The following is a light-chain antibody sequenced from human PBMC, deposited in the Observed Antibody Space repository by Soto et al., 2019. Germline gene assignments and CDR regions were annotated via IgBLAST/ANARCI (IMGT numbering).Light chain of an antibody. CDR1: QSVSSNY. Sequence: ILFTQSPGTLSLSPGERATLSCRASQSVSSNYLAWYQQKPGQAPRLIIYGASTRASGIPDRFSGSGSGTDLTLTISRLEPEDSAVYYCQQYGSSRTWTFGQGTKVDIK. J-gene: IGKJ1*01. CDR3: QQYGSSRTWT. CDR2: GAS. V-gene: IGKV3-20*01.